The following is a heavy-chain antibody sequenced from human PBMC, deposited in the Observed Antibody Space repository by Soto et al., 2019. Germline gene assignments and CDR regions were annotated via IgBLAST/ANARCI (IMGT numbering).Heavy chain of an antibody. V-gene: IGHV3-21*01. D-gene: IGHD4-17*01. Sequence: VQLVESGGGLVKPGGSLRLSCAASGFSFSDYYMSWVRQAPGKGLEWVSSISGKSTYIYYAASVKGRFTISRENARNSVYLQMHSLRAEDTAVYYRARDKGYGDDLDSWGQGTLVTVSS. CDR2: ISGKSTYI. J-gene: IGHJ4*02. CDR1: GFSFSDYY. CDR3: ARDKGYGDDLDS.